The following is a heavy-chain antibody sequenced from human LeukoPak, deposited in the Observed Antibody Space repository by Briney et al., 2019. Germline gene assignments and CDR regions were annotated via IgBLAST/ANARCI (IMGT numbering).Heavy chain of an antibody. CDR1: GGSISSGGYY. CDR3: ARDSRQDSSSWYFDYYYYYGMDV. Sequence: PSETLSLTCTVSGGSISSGGYYWSWIRQHPGKGLEWIGYIYYSGSTYYNPSLKSRVTTSVDTSKNQFSLKLSSVTAADTAVYYCARDSRQDSSSWYFDYYYYYGMDVWGQGTTVTVSS. J-gene: IGHJ6*02. D-gene: IGHD6-13*01. V-gene: IGHV4-31*03. CDR2: IYYSGST.